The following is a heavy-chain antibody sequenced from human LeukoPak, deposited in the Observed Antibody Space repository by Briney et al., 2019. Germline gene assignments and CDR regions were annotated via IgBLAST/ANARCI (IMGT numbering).Heavy chain of an antibody. CDR1: GFTFSSYG. D-gene: IGHD1-26*01. J-gene: IGHJ4*02. CDR2: IRYDGSNK. V-gene: IGHV3-30*02. CDR3: AKDRGSYDQYFDY. Sequence: GGSLRLSCAASGFTFSSYGMHWVRQAPGKGLEGVAFIRYDGSNKYYADSVKGRFTISRDNSKNTLYLQMNSLRAEDTAVYYCAKDRGSYDQYFDYWGQGTLVTVSS.